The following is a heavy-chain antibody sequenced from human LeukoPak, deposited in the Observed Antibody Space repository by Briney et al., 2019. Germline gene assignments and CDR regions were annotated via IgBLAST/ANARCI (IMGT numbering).Heavy chain of an antibody. V-gene: IGHV1-2*02. CDR3: ARDVVGGGTAWFDP. J-gene: IGHJ5*02. CDR1: GYTFTGHY. Sequence: ASVKVSCKAPGYTFTGHYMHWVRQAPGQGLEWMGWINPNTDGTNYAQKFQGRVTMTRDTSISTAYMELSGLRSDDTAVYYCARDVVGGGTAWFDPWGQGTLVTVSS. D-gene: IGHD2-21*01. CDR2: INPNTDGT.